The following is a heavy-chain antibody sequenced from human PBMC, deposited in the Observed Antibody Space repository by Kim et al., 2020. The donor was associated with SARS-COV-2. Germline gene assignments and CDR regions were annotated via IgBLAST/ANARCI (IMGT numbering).Heavy chain of an antibody. CDR3: ARVGFFRPFDD. J-gene: IGHJ4*02. CDR2: T. V-gene: IGHV4-4*02. D-gene: IGHD3-3*01. Sequence: TNYNPSLKSRVTISVDKSKNQFSLSLNSVTAADTAVYYCARVGFFRPFDDWGQGTLVTVSS.